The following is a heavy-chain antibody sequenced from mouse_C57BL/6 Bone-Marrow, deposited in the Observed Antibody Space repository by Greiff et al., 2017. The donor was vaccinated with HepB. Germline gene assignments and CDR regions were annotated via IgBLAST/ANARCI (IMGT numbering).Heavy chain of an antibody. CDR2: INPGSGGT. D-gene: IGHD2-4*01. CDR3: ARFPFYYDYADY. V-gene: IGHV1-54*01. Sequence: QVQLQQSGAELVRPGTSVKVSCKASGYAFTNYLIEWVKQRPGQGLEWIGVINPGSGGTNYNEKFKGKATLTADKSSSTAYMQLSSLTSEDSAVYFCARFPFYYDYADYWAKAPLSQSPQ. J-gene: IGHJ2*01. CDR1: GYAFTNYL.